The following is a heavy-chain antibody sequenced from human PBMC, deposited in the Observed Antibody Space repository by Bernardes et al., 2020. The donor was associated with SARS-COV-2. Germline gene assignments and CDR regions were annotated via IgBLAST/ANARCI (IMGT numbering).Heavy chain of an antibody. J-gene: IGHJ4*02. Sequence: GSLRLSCAASGFTFSDHYMDWVRQAPGKGLEWVGRIRNKANSYTTEYAASVKGRFTISRDDSKNSLYLQMNSLKMEDTAVYYCTRGPPDYWGQGSLVTVSS. CDR3: TRGPPDY. V-gene: IGHV3-72*01. CDR1: GFTFSDHY. CDR2: IRNKANSYTT.